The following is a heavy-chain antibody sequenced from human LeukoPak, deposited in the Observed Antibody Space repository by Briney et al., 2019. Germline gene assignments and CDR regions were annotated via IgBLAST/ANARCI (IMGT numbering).Heavy chain of an antibody. J-gene: IGHJ4*02. CDR2: ISAYNGNT. Sequence: GASVKVSCKASGYTFTIYGISWVRQAPGQGLEWMGWISAYNGNTNYAQNLQGRVTMTTDTSTSTAYMELRSLRSDDTAVCYCARGTYYGDPTYFDYWGQGTLVTVSS. V-gene: IGHV1-18*01. CDR1: GYTFTIYG. D-gene: IGHD4-17*01. CDR3: ARGTYYGDPTYFDY.